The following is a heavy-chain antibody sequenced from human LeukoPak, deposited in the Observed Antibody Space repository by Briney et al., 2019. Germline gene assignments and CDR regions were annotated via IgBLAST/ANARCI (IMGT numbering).Heavy chain of an antibody. J-gene: IGHJ3*02. D-gene: IGHD5-24*01. V-gene: IGHV4-39*01. CDR2: IYYSGST. CDR3: ARQTKDGYNYRDAFDI. Sequence: SETLSLTCTVSGGSISSSSYYWGWIRQPPGKGLEWIGSIYYSGSTYYNPSLKSRVTISADTSKNQFSLKLSSVTAADTAVYYCARQTKDGYNYRDAFDIWGQGTMVTVSS. CDR1: GGSISSSSYY.